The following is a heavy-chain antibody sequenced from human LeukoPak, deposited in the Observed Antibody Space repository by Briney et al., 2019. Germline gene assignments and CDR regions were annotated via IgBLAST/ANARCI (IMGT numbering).Heavy chain of an antibody. V-gene: IGHV4-30-4*01. D-gene: IGHD1-1*01. J-gene: IGHJ5*02. CDR3: ARQRADTTNWFDP. Sequence: SETLSLTCTVSGGSISGGDYYWSWIRQPPGKGLEWIGYIYYSGSTYYNPSLKSRVTISVDTSKNQFSLKLSSVTAADTAVYYCARQRADTTNWFDPWGQGTLVTVSS. CDR2: IYYSGST. CDR1: GGSISGGDYY.